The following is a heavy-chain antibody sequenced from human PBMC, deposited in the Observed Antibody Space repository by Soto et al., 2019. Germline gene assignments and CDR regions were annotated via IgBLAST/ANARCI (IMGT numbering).Heavy chain of an antibody. V-gene: IGHV3-30-3*01. J-gene: IGHJ4*02. CDR3: ARDHGQQLAGRFDY. CDR2: ISYDGSNK. D-gene: IGHD6-13*01. CDR1: GFTFSSYA. Sequence: QVQLVESGGGVVQPGRSLRLSCAASGFTFSSYAMHWVRQAPGKGLEWVAVISYDGSNKYCADSVKGRFTISRDNSKNTLYLQMNSLRAEDTAVYYCARDHGQQLAGRFDYWGQGTLVTVSS.